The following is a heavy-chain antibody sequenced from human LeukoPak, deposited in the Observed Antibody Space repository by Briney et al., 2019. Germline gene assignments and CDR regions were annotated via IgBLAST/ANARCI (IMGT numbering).Heavy chain of an antibody. CDR2: LYHTGNT. CDR1: GYSISSGYY. J-gene: IGHJ2*01. CDR3: ARDLGITMILVVPNGYFDL. D-gene: IGHD3-22*01. V-gene: IGHV4-38-2*02. Sequence: SETLSLTCTVSGYSISSGYYWGWIRPPPGKRLEWIGSLYHTGNTYYNPSLKSRVTISLDTSKNQFSLKLSSVTAADTAVYYCARDLGITMILVVPNGYFDLWGRGTLVTVSS.